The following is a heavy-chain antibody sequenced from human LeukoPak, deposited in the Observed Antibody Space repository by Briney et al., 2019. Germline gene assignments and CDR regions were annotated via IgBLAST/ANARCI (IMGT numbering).Heavy chain of an antibody. CDR2: IRYDGSNK. Sequence: GGSLRLSCAASGFTFSSYGRHWVRQAPGKGLEWVAFIRYDGSNKYYADSVKGRFTISRDNSKNTLYLQMNSLRAEDTAVYYCAKPYYYDSSGYYPFDYWGQGTLVTVSS. V-gene: IGHV3-30*02. J-gene: IGHJ4*02. CDR3: AKPYYYDSSGYYPFDY. D-gene: IGHD3-22*01. CDR1: GFTFSSYG.